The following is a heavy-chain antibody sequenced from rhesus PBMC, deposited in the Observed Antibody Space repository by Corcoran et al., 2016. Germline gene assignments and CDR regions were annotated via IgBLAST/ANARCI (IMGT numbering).Heavy chain of an antibody. V-gene: IGHV5S1*01. J-gene: IGHJ5-1*01. D-gene: IGHD4-11*01. CDR1: GYSFTSSW. CDR3: AKDRTSLTNRFDV. Sequence: EVQLVQSGAEVKRPGESLRISCKTSGYSFTSSWISWARQMPGKGLEWMGSIYPGDSDTRYTPSFQGHVTISADKSISTTYLQWSSLKASDTATYYCAKDRTSLTNRFDVWGPGVLVTVSS. CDR2: IYPGDSDT.